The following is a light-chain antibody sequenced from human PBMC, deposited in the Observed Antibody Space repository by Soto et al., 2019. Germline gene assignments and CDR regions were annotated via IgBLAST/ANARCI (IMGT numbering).Light chain of an antibody. V-gene: IGKV1-39*01. CDR2: DAS. CDR3: QQGYNSPFT. Sequence: DIQMTQSPSSLSASVGDRVTITCRASQRVGTYLNWYRQKPGKAPKLLIYDASTLQSGVPSRFSGGGSGTHFTLTISSLQPEDFATYFCQQGYNSPFTFGQGTKVDI. CDR1: QRVGTY. J-gene: IGKJ2*01.